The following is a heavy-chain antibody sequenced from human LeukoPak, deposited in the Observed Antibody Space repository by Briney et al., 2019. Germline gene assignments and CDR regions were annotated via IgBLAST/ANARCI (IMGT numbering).Heavy chain of an antibody. CDR2: ISDGGTYI. J-gene: IGHJ4*02. CDR3: ARDTFDNSGESYGMDHGY. D-gene: IGHD1-26*01. CDR1: GFTFSGHS. Sequence: GGSLRLSCAASGFTFSGHSMNWVRQAPGKGLEWVSSISDGGTYIHYEDVVRGRITTYRDDAKNSPFLHMDSLRAEDAAVYYCARDTFDNSGESYGMDHGYWGQGTLVTVSS. V-gene: IGHV3-21*01.